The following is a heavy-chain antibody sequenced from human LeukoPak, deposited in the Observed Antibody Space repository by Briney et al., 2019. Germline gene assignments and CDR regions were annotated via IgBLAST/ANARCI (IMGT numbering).Heavy chain of an antibody. V-gene: IGHV4-30-4*01. D-gene: IGHD5-24*01. CDR3: ARDGYNTCYFDY. J-gene: IGHJ4*02. CDR2: IYYSGST. Sequence: SETLSLTCTVSGGSISSGADYWSWIRQPPGTGLEWIGYIYYSGSTYYNPSITSRVTISVDTSKKQSPLKLSSVTAAETAVYYCARDGYNTCYFDYWGQGTLVTVSS. CDR1: GGSISSGADY.